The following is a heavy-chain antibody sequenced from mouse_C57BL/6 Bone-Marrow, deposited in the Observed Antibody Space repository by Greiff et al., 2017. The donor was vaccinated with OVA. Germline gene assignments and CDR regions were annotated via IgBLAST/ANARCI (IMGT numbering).Heavy chain of an antibody. CDR3: ARGYYGNYLDY. Sequence: EVQGVESGGGLVKPGGSLKLSCAASGFTFSSYAMSWVRQTPEKRLEWVATISDGGSYTYYPDNVKGRFTISRDNAKNNLYLQMSHLKSEDTAMYYCARGYYGNYLDYWGQGTTLTVSS. CDR2: ISDGGSYT. CDR1: GFTFSSYA. J-gene: IGHJ2*01. D-gene: IGHD2-1*01. V-gene: IGHV5-4*01.